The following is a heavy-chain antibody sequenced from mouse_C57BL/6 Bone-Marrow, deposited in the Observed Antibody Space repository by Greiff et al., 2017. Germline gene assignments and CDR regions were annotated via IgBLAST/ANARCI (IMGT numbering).Heavy chain of an antibody. CDR2: IDPETGGT. Sequence: QVKLQQSGAELVRPGASVTLSCTASGYTFTDYEMHWVKQTPVHGLEWIGSIDPETGGTAYNQTFKGKAILTADYSSSTAYMELRSLTSEDSAVXCGTSKYDNGFDYWGQGTLVTVSA. CDR3: TSKYDNGFDY. J-gene: IGHJ3*01. D-gene: IGHD2-14*01. V-gene: IGHV1-15*01. CDR1: GYTFTDYE.